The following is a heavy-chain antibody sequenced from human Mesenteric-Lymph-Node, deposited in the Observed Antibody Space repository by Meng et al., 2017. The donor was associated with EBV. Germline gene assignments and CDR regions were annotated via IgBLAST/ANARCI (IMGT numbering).Heavy chain of an antibody. CDR2: INHIGGT. Sequence: QVQLQQWGAGLLKPSETLSLTCAVYDGSFSGYYWSWIRQPPGKGLEWIGEINHIGGTDYNPSLKSRVTISVDTSKNQFSLKLSSVTAADTAVYYCATHENGDFTRIDYWGQGTLVTVSS. J-gene: IGHJ4*02. CDR3: ATHENGDFTRIDY. V-gene: IGHV4-34*01. D-gene: IGHD4-17*01. CDR1: DGSFSGYY.